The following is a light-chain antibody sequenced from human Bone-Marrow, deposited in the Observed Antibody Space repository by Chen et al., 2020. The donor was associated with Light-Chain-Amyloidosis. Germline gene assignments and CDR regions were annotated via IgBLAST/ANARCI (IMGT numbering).Light chain of an antibody. V-gene: IGLV2-23*01. J-gene: IGLJ3*02. CDR1: NNDVGGHAF. Sequence: QSALTQPASVSGFPGQSITISCTGTNNDVGGHAFVSWYQRHPGKAPKFLSYEDTERASGVSNRFSGSKSGNTASLTISGLQAEDEADYYCSSFAAGSTWVFGGGTSLTVL. CDR3: SSFAAGSTWV. CDR2: EDT.